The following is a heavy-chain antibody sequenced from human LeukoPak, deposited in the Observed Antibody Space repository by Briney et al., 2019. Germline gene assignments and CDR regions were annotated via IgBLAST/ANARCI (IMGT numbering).Heavy chain of an antibody. CDR3: ARDRGISMIATDFDY. CDR1: GYTFTTNY. Sequence: ASVNVSCKASGYTFTTNYIHWVRQAPGQGLEWMGWINPNSGGTSYAQKFQGRVTMTRDTSISTAYIELSRLRSDDTAVYYCARDRGISMIATDFDYWGQGTLVIVSS. V-gene: IGHV1-2*02. CDR2: INPNSGGT. J-gene: IGHJ4*02. D-gene: IGHD3-22*01.